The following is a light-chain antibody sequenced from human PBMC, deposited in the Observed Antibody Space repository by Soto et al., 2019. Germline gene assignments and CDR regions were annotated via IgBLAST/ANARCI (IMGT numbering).Light chain of an antibody. CDR1: KLGNKY. CDR2: QDN. Sequence: SYELTQPPSVSVSPGQTAIITCSGDKLGNKYTCWYQQKPGQSPVLVIYQDNERPSGIPERFSGSNSGNTATLTISGTQAKDEADYYCQAWDSRSYVVFGGGTKLTVL. CDR3: QAWDSRSYVV. J-gene: IGLJ3*02. V-gene: IGLV3-1*01.